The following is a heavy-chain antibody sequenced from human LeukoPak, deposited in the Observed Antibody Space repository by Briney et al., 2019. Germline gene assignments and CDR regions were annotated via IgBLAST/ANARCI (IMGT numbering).Heavy chain of an antibody. CDR2: IYHSGST. V-gene: IGHV4-30-2*01. CDR3: ARLEGAVAGTVSPWFDP. Sequence: PSETLSLACAVSGGSISSGGYSWSWIRQPPGKGLEWIGYIYHSGSTYYNPSLKSRVTISVDRSKNQFSLKLSSVTAADTAVYYCARLEGAVAGTVSPWFDPWGQGTLVTVSS. D-gene: IGHD6-19*01. J-gene: IGHJ5*02. CDR1: GGSISSGGYS.